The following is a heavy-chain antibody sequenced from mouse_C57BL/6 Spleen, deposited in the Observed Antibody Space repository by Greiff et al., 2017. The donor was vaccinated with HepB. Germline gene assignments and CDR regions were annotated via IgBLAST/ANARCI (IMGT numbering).Heavy chain of an antibody. CDR1: GYTFTSYW. D-gene: IGHD1-1*01. CDR3: VSYGSFAY. Sequence: QVQLQQPGAELVKPGASVKLSCKASGYTFTSYWMQWVKQRPGQGLEWIGEIDPSDSYTNYNQKFKGKATLTVDSSSSTVYMQLSSLTSEDSAVYYCVSYGSFAYWGQGTLVTVSA. CDR2: IDPSDSYT. J-gene: IGHJ3*01. V-gene: IGHV1-50*01.